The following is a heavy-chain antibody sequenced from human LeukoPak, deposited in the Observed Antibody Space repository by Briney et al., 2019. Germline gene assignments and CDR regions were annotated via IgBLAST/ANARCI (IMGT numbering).Heavy chain of an antibody. D-gene: IGHD2-15*01. V-gene: IGHV3-7*01. CDR1: GFTFSSYW. J-gene: IGHJ6*02. Sequence: GGSLRLSCAASGFTFSSYWMSWVRQAPGKGLEWVANIKQDGSEKYYVDSVKGRFTISRDNAKNSLYLQMNSLRAEDTAVYYCARDLDPVVWLWPSRSTTYGMDVWGQGTTVTVSS. CDR2: IKQDGSEK. CDR3: ARDLDPVVWLWPSRSTTYGMDV.